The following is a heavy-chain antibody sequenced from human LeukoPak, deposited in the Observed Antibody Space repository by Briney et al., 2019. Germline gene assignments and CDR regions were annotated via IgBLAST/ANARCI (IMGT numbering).Heavy chain of an antibody. Sequence: PGGSLRLSCAASGFTFNDYYMSWIRQAPGKGLEWISYISGSDSFTNYADSVRGRFTISRDNAKNSLYLQMDSLRAEDTAVYYCARGGNSGFGWYQVIDYWGQGTLVTVSS. CDR2: ISGSDSFT. CDR1: GFTFNDYY. D-gene: IGHD6-19*01. CDR3: ARGGNSGFGWYQVIDY. J-gene: IGHJ4*02. V-gene: IGHV3-11*05.